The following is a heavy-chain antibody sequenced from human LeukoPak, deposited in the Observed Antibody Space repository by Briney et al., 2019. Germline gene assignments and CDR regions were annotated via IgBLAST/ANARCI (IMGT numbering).Heavy chain of an antibody. CDR3: ARATSGYGLLDY. CDR1: GFTFSSYS. CDR2: ISSSSSYI. Sequence: GRSLRLSCAASGFTFSSYSMNWVRQAPGKGLEWVSSISSSSSYIYYADSVKGRFTISRDNAKNSLYLQMNSLRAEDTAVYYCARATSGYGLLDYWGQGTLVTVSS. J-gene: IGHJ4*02. D-gene: IGHD5-12*01. V-gene: IGHV3-21*01.